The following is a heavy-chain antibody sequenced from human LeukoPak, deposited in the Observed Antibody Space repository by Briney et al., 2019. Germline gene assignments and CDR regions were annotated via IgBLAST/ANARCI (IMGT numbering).Heavy chain of an antibody. J-gene: IGHJ6*02. CDR3: ARARIVGFGDADYCYYGMDV. V-gene: IGHV1-46*01. CDR2: INPSGGST. Sequence: ASVKVSCKASGYTFTSYYMHWVRQAPGQGLEWMGIINPSGGSTSYAQKFQGRVTMTRDTSTSTVYMELRSLRSDDTAVYYCARARIVGFGDADYCYYGMDVWGQGTTVTVSS. CDR1: GYTFTSYY. D-gene: IGHD3-10*01.